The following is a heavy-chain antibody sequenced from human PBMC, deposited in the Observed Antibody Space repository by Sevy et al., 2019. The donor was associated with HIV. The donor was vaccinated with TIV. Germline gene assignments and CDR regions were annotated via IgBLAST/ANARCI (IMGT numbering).Heavy chain of an antibody. CDR3: ARGGAYCSGGSCYDYWYFDL. J-gene: IGHJ2*01. Sequence: GGSLRLSCAASGFTFSSYAMHWVRQAPGKGLEWVAVISYDGSNKYYADSVKGRFTISRDNSKNTLYLQMNSLRAEDPAVYYCARGGAYCSGGSCYDYWYFDLWGRGTLVTVSS. V-gene: IGHV3-30-3*01. CDR1: GFTFSSYA. CDR2: ISYDGSNK. D-gene: IGHD2-15*01.